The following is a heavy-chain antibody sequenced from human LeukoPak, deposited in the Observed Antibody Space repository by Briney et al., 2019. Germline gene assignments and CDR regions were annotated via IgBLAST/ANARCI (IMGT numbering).Heavy chain of an antibody. CDR3: ARGPWQQLAHFDY. CDR1: GYSISSGYY. D-gene: IGHD6-13*01. Sequence: PSETLSLTCTVSGYSISSGYYWGWVRQPPGKGLEWIANIYFTGSTYYNSSLRSRATISIDTSKNQFSLRLNSVTAADTAVYYCARGPWQQLAHFDYWGQGTLATVSS. V-gene: IGHV4-38-2*02. J-gene: IGHJ4*02. CDR2: IYFTGST.